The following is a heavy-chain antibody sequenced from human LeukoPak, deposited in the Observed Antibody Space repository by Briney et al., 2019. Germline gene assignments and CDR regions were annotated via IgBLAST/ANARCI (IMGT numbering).Heavy chain of an antibody. D-gene: IGHD3-22*01. Sequence: GGSLRLSCAASGFTFSSYSMNWVRQAPGKGLEWASSISSSSSYIYYADPVKGRFTISRDNAKNSLYLQMNSLRAEDTAVYYCARDYYDSSGYYLGWFDPWGQGTLVTVSS. J-gene: IGHJ5*02. V-gene: IGHV3-21*01. CDR2: ISSSSSYI. CDR3: ARDYYDSSGYYLGWFDP. CDR1: GFTFSSYS.